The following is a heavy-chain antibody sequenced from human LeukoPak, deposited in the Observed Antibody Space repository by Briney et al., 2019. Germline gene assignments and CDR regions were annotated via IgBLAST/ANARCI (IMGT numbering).Heavy chain of an antibody. J-gene: IGHJ4*02. Sequence: GGSLRLSCAASGFTFSSNYMSWVRQAPGKGLEGVSVIYSGGSTYYADSVKGRFTISRDNSKNTLYLQMNSLRAEDTAVYYCAKNPKAVTISGVPSQGYWGQGTLVTVSS. CDR1: GFTFSSNY. V-gene: IGHV3-53*01. CDR3: AKNPKAVTISGVPSQGY. CDR2: IYSGGST. D-gene: IGHD3-3*01.